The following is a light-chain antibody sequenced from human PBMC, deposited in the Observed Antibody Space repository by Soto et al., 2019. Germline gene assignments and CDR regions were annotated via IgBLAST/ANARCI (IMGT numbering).Light chain of an antibody. CDR3: QQYYVMPHT. CDR2: GAF. J-gene: IGKJ1*01. Sequence: DIQMTQSPSSLSASIGDRVTITCRASQNINMYLNWYQQTPGKAPRLLLFGAFSLKSGVPSRFSGSGSGTDFTRNISSLQPEDFATYYGQQYYVMPHTFGQGTKV. V-gene: IGKV1-39*01. CDR1: QNINMY.